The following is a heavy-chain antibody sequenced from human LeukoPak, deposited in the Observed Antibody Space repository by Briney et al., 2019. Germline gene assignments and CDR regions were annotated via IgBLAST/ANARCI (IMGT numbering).Heavy chain of an antibody. CDR1: GFTFSSYA. D-gene: IGHD4-11*01. CDR2: ISGSGGST. Sequence: GGSLRLSCAASGFTFSSYAMSWVPQAPGKGLEWVSAISGSGGSTYYADSVKGRFTISRDNSKNTLYLQMNSLRAEDTAVYYCTRHTDYSNGLDFDYWGQGTLVTVS. J-gene: IGHJ4*02. CDR3: TRHTDYSNGLDFDY. V-gene: IGHV3-23*01.